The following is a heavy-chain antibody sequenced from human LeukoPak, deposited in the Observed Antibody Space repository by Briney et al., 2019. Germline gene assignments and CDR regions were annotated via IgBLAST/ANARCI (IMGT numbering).Heavy chain of an antibody. D-gene: IGHD1-26*01. CDR2: ISYDGSNK. V-gene: IGHV3-30*01. CDR1: GFTFSSYA. Sequence: GRSLRLSCAASGFTFSSYAMHWVRQAPGKGLEWVAVISYDGSNKYYADSVKGRFTISRDNSKNTLYLQMNSLRAEDTAVYYCARSPPHRAVLFDYWGQGTLVTVSS. CDR3: ARSPPHRAVLFDY. J-gene: IGHJ4*02.